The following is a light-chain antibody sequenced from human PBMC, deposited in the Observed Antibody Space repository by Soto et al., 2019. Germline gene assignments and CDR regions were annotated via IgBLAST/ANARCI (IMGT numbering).Light chain of an antibody. V-gene: IGLV2-8*01. CDR2: EVT. Sequence: QSVLTQPPSASGSTGQSVTISCTGTSSDVGGYNYVSWYQQHPGKAPKLMIYEVTKRPSGVPDRFSGSKSGNTASLTVSGLQAEDEADYYCSSYAGSILYVFGTGTQVTVL. CDR3: SSYAGSILYV. J-gene: IGLJ1*01. CDR1: SSDVGGYNY.